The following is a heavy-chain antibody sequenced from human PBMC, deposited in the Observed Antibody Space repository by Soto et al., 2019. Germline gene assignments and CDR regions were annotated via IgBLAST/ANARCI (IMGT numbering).Heavy chain of an antibody. CDR2: IYYSGSA. CDR3: ARERTGDPTFFDY. CDR1: GGSVSSRSYY. D-gene: IGHD1-1*01. J-gene: IGHJ4*02. V-gene: IGHV4-61*01. Sequence: SETLSLTCAVSGGSVSSRSYYWSWIRQPPGKGLEWIGYIYYSGSATYNPSLKGRVTISVDTSKNLFSLKLSSVTAADTAVYFCARERTGDPTFFDYWGPGILVTVSS.